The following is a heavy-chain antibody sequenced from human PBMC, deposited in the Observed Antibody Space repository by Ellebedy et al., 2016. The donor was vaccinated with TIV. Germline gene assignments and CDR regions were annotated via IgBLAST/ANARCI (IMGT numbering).Heavy chain of an antibody. CDR3: ARGYGSGSHLDN. CDR1: GGTFSSYA. Sequence: AASVKVSCKASGGTFSSYAISWVRQAPGQGLEWMGGIIPIFGTANYAQKFQGRVTITADESTSTAYMELSSLRSEDTAVYYCARGYGSGSHLDNWGQGTLVTVSS. J-gene: IGHJ4*02. D-gene: IGHD3-10*01. CDR2: IIPIFGTA. V-gene: IGHV1-69*13.